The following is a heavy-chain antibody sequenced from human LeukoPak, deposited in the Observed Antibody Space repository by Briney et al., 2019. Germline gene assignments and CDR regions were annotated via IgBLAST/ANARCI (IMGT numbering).Heavy chain of an antibody. D-gene: IGHD3-10*01. V-gene: IGHV1-24*01. Sequence: ASVKVSCTVSGYTLTELSMHWVRQAPGKGLEWMGGFDPEDGETIYAQKFQGRVTMTEDTSTDTAYMELSSLRSEDTAVYYCATGSRVRGVIIPNFDYWGQGTLVTVSS. CDR1: GYTLTELS. J-gene: IGHJ4*02. CDR3: ATGSRVRGVIIPNFDY. CDR2: FDPEDGET.